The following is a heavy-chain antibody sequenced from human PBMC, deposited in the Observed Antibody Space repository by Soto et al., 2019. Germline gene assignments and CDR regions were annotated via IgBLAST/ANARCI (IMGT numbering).Heavy chain of an antibody. CDR1: GGSFSGYY. Sequence: QVQLQQWGAGLLKPSETLSLTCAVYGGSFSGYYWSWIRQPPGKGLEWIGEINHSGSTNYNPSLKSRVTISVDTSKNQFSLTLSSVTAADTAVYYCARGQLAAASTWFDYWGQGTLVTVSS. D-gene: IGHD6-13*01. V-gene: IGHV4-34*01. CDR3: ARGQLAAASTWFDY. J-gene: IGHJ4*02. CDR2: INHSGST.